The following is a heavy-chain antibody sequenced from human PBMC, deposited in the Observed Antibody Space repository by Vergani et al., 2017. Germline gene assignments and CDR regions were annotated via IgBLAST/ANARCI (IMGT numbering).Heavy chain of an antibody. Sequence: EVDLVESGGGLAQPGGSLRLSCEASGINFWEFGMHWVRQGPGKGLEWVSGISWNSGAVEYADSVRGRFTISRDNAKNSLFLEMNSLRFEDTAVYFCTXGCVEYHEGAGDGYVLDTGFDLWGEGTLVTVSS. D-gene: IGHD2-21*01. CDR1: GINFWEFG. CDR3: TXGCVEYHEGAGDGYVLDTGFDL. V-gene: IGHV3-9*01. CDR2: ISWNSGAV. J-gene: IGHJ3*01.